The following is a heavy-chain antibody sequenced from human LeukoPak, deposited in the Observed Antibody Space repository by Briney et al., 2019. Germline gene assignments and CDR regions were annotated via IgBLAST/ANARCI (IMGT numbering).Heavy chain of an antibody. D-gene: IGHD6-19*01. Sequence: TSETLSLTCTVSGGSISRSSYYWGWIRQPPGKGLEWIGSIYYSGSTYYNPSLKSRVTISVDTSKNQFSLKLTSVTAADTAVYYCARGGSGWYGRKYFQHWGQGTLVTVSS. CDR3: ARGGSGWYGRKYFQH. CDR1: GGSISRSSYY. V-gene: IGHV4-39*07. CDR2: IYYSGST. J-gene: IGHJ1*01.